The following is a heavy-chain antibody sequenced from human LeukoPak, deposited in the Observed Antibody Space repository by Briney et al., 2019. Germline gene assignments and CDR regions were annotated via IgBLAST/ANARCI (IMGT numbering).Heavy chain of an antibody. V-gene: IGHV4-39*07. CDR3: ARALFGVVPRRRYYFDY. Sequence: PSETLSLTCTVSGVSISSSSYYWGWIRQPPGKGLEWIGSIYYSGSTYYNPSLKSRVTISVDTSKNQFSLKLSSVTAADTAVYYCARALFGVVPRRRYYFDYWGQGTLVTVSS. D-gene: IGHD3-3*01. CDR1: GVSISSSSYY. CDR2: IYYSGST. J-gene: IGHJ4*02.